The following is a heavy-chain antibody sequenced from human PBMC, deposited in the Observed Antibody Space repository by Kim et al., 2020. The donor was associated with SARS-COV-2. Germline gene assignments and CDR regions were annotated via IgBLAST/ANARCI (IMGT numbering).Heavy chain of an antibody. CDR2: IDPSDSYT. CDR3: AVSIGQWLVVPYYFDY. D-gene: IGHD6-19*01. J-gene: IGHJ4*02. V-gene: IGHV5-10-1*01. Sequence: GESLKISCKGSGYSFTSYWISWVRQMPGKGLEWMGRIDPSDSYTNYSPSFQGHVTISADKSISTAYLQWSSLKASDTAMYYCAVSIGQWLVVPYYFDYWGQGTLVTVSS. CDR1: GYSFTSYW.